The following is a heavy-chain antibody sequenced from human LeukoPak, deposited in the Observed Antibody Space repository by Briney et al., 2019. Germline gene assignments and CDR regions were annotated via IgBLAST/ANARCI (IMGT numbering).Heavy chain of an antibody. V-gene: IGHV3-7*05. Sequence: PGGSLRLSCAASGFTFSNAWMSWVRQAPGKGLEWVANINEDGRQKYYVDSVKGRFTISRDNAKSSVYLQMTSLRAEDTAVYYCARHGYHNFDYWGQGTLVTVSS. D-gene: IGHD6-13*01. CDR3: ARHGYHNFDY. CDR1: GFTFSNAW. J-gene: IGHJ4*02. CDR2: INEDGRQK.